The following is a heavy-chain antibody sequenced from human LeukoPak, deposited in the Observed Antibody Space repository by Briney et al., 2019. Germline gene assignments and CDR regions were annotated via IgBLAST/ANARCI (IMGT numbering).Heavy chain of an antibody. D-gene: IGHD3-10*01. J-gene: IGHJ4*02. CDR2: IYYSGST. Sequence: KPSQTLSLTCTVSGGSISRGDYYWSWIRPPPGKGLGWGGYIYYSGSTYYNPSLKGRVTISVDTCKSQFSLKLISVTAADTAVYYCASAAYYYGSGSYVGGWGQGTLVTVSS. V-gene: IGHV4-30-4*08. CDR1: GGSISRGDYY. CDR3: ASAAYYYGSGSYVGG.